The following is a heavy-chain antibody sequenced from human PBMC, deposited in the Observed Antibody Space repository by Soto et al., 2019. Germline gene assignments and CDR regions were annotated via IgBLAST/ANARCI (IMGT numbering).Heavy chain of an antibody. CDR1: GGSFSGYY. Sequence: QVPLQQWGAGLLKPSETLSLTCAVYGGSFSGYYWSWIRQPPGKGLEWIGEINHSGSTNYNPSLKSRVTISVDTSKNQFSLKLSSVTAADTAVYYCAREGRLSNWFDPWGQGTLVTVSS. D-gene: IGHD6-6*01. V-gene: IGHV4-34*01. CDR2: INHSGST. CDR3: AREGRLSNWFDP. J-gene: IGHJ5*02.